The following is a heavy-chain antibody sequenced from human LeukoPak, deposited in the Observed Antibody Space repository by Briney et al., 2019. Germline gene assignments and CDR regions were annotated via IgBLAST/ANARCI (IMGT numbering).Heavy chain of an antibody. D-gene: IGHD2-2*01. Sequence: ASVKVSCKASGYTFTGYYMHWVRQAPGQGLEWMGIINPSGGSTSYAQKFQGRVTMTRDTSTSTVYMELSSLRSEDTAVYYCARELIVVVPAAKGNYYYYGMDVWGQGTTVTVSS. CDR3: ARELIVVVPAAKGNYYYYGMDV. CDR2: INPSGGST. V-gene: IGHV1-46*01. CDR1: GYTFTGYY. J-gene: IGHJ6*02.